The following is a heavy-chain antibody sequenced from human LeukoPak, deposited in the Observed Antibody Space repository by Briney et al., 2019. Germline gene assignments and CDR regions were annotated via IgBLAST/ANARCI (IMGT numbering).Heavy chain of an antibody. D-gene: IGHD4-23*01. V-gene: IGHV3-69-1*02. CDR1: GFTFNDYA. J-gene: IGHJ4*02. Sequence: GGSLRLSCVVSGFTFNDYAMNWVRQSPGKGVEWVSFIGGDDRTYYADSVKGRFTVSRDNAKNSLYLQMSSLRADDTAVYYCARDPQNSWGLFDYWGQGTLVTVSS. CDR2: IGGDDRT. CDR3: ARDPQNSWGLFDY.